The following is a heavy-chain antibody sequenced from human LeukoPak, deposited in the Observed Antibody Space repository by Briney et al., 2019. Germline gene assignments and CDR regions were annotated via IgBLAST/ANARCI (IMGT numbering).Heavy chain of an antibody. CDR3: VKGGTFFEF. CDR2: ISGSGGST. CDR1: GFTFSSYA. J-gene: IGHJ4*02. V-gene: IGHV3-23*01. D-gene: IGHD3-3*02. Sequence: GGSLRLSCAASGFTFSSYAMNWVRQAPGKGLEWVSGISGSGGSTYYPDSVKGRFTISRHNSKNTLFLQMNNLRVEDTAIYFCVKGGTFFEFWGQGALVTVSA.